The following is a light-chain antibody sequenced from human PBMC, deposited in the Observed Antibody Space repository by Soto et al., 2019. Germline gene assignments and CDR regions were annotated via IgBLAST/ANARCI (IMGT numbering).Light chain of an antibody. Sequence: QSALTQPASVSWSPGPSITISRPRNNSDVGGYNYVSWYQQHPGKAPKLMIYDVSDRPSGVSNRFSGSKSGNTASLTISGLQAEDEADYSCSSYTSGFYVFGTGTKVTVL. J-gene: IGLJ1*01. CDR3: SSYTSGFYV. CDR1: NSDVGGYNY. V-gene: IGLV2-14*01. CDR2: DVS.